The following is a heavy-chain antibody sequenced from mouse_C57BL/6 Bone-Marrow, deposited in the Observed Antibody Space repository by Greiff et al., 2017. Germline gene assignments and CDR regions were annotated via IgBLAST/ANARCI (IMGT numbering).Heavy chain of an antibody. CDR1: GYTFTDYY. CDR2: IGPGSGST. D-gene: IGHD1-1*01. CDR3: AILRGY. V-gene: IGHV1-77*01. Sequence: QVPLQQSGAELVKPGASVKISCKASGYTFTDYYINWVKQRPGQGLAWIGKIGPGSGSTSYNEKFKGKATLTADKSSSTDYVLLSSLTTEDSAVYFCAILRGYWGQGTTRTVSS. J-gene: IGHJ2*01.